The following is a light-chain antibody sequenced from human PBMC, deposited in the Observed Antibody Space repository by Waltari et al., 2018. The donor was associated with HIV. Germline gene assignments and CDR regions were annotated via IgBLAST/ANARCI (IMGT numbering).Light chain of an antibody. CDR1: SSNLGNHY. CDR2: GSK. CDR3: GTWDSSLSAWV. Sequence: QSVLTQPPSVSAAPGQKVTIPCSGSSSNLGNHYVSWYQQLPGTAPKLLIDGSKNGPSGIPDRFSGSKAGTSATLGFTGLQTGDEADYYCGTWDSSLSAWVFGGGTKLTVL. V-gene: IGLV1-51*01. J-gene: IGLJ3*02.